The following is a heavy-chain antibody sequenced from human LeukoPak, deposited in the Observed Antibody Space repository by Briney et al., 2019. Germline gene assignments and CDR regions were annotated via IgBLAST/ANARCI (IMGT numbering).Heavy chain of an antibody. J-gene: IGHJ4*02. CDR3: ARDQEGFDY. Sequence: ASVKVSCKASGYSFTNNYIHWVRQAPGQGLEWMGMIYPRDGSTSYAQRFQDRVTVTRDTSTSTVHMELSGLRAEDTALYYCARDQEGFDYWGQGTLVTVSS. CDR1: GYSFTNNY. CDR2: IYPRDGST. V-gene: IGHV1-46*01.